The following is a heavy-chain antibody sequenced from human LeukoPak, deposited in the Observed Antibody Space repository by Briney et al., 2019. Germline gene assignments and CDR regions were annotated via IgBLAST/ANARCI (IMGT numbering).Heavy chain of an antibody. CDR1: GCSISSYY. V-gene: IGHV4-4*07. D-gene: IGHD6-19*01. Sequence: SETLSLTCTVSGCSISSYYWSWIRQPAGKGLEWIGRIYTSGSTNYNPSLKSRVTMSVDTSKNQFSLKLSSVTAADTAVYYCARDSAVAGNTYTYYYYGMDVWGQGTTVTVSS. J-gene: IGHJ6*02. CDR3: ARDSAVAGNTYTYYYYGMDV. CDR2: IYTSGST.